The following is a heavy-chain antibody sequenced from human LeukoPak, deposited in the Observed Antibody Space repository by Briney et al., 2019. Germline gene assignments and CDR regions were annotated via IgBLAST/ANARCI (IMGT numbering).Heavy chain of an antibody. V-gene: IGHV4-34*01. Sequence: SETLSLTCAVYGGSFSGYYWSWIRQPPGKGLEWIGEINHSGSTNYNPSLKSRVTIPVDTSKNQFSLKLSSVTAADTAVYYCARLDTEWAPGLDYWGQGTLVTVSS. CDR1: GGSFSGYY. J-gene: IGHJ4*02. CDR3: ARLDTEWAPGLDY. CDR2: INHSGST. D-gene: IGHD3-3*01.